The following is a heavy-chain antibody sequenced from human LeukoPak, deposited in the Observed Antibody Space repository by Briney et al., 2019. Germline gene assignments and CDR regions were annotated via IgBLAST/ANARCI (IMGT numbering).Heavy chain of an antibody. J-gene: IGHJ4*02. CDR3: ASQVGSGSYFPGDY. CDR2: ISSSSSYI. V-gene: IGHV3-21*01. CDR1: GFTFSSYS. Sequence: GGSLGLSCAASGFTFSSYSMNWVRQAPGKGLEWVSSISSSSSYIYYADSVKGRFTISRDNAKNSLYLQMNSLRAEDTAVYYCASQVGSGSYFPGDYWGQGTLVTVSS. D-gene: IGHD1-26*01.